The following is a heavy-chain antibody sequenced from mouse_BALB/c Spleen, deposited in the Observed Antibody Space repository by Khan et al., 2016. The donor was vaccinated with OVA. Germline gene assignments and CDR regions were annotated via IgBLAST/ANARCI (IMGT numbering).Heavy chain of an antibody. CDR2: IWGDGNT. J-gene: IGHJ4*01. Sequence: VQLKQSGPGLVAPSQSLSITCTVSGFSLTTYGVNWIRQPPGKGLEWLGVIWGDGNTNYHSALISRLSISKDNSKSQVFLKLNSLQTDDTATYYCAKWGDGSTYAMDYWGQGTSVTVSS. D-gene: IGHD2-3*01. CDR3: AKWGDGSTYAMDY. CDR1: GFSLTTYG. V-gene: IGHV2-3*01.